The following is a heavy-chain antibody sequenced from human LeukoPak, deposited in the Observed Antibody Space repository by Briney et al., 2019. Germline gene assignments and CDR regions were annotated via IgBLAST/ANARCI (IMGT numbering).Heavy chain of an antibody. CDR3: ARDRGGVAGTSFGY. V-gene: IGHV1-2*02. J-gene: IGHJ4*02. Sequence: ASVKVSCKASGYTFTGYYMHWVRQAPGQGHEWMGWINPNSGGTNYAQKFQGRVTMTRDTSISTAYMELRSLRSDDTAVYYCARDRGGVAGTSFGYWGQGTLVTVSS. D-gene: IGHD6-19*01. CDR2: INPNSGGT. CDR1: GYTFTGYY.